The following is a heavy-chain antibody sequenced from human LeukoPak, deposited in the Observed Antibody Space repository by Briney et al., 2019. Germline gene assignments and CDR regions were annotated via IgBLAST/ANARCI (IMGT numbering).Heavy chain of an antibody. D-gene: IGHD2-15*01. V-gene: IGHV3-23*01. J-gene: IGHJ3*02. CDR2: ISGLGDNT. CDR3: ARDRYCSGGSCYDAFDI. CDR1: GFTFSSYG. Sequence: PGGSLRLSCAASGFTFSSYGMSWVRQAPGKGLEWVSGISGLGDNTYYVDSVKGRFTISRDNAKNTLYLQMNSLRAEDTAVYYCARDRYCSGGSCYDAFDIWGQGTMVTVSS.